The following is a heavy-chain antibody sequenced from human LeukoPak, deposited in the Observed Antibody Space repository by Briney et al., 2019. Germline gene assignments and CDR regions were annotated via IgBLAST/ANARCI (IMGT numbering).Heavy chain of an antibody. CDR3: ASYSNWGDFDS. D-gene: IGHD7-27*01. CDR2: IIPIFGTA. CDR1: GGTFSSYA. Sequence: ASVKVSCKASGGTFSSYAISWVRQAPGQGLEWMGGIIPIFGTANYAQKFQGRVTITADESTSTAYMELSSLRSEDTALYFCASYSNWGDFDSWGQGTLVTVSS. V-gene: IGHV1-69*13. J-gene: IGHJ4*02.